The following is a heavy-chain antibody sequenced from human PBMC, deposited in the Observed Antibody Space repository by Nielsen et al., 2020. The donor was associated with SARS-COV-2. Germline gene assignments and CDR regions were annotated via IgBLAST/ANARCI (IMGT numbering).Heavy chain of an antibody. CDR3: AREDDSSGSFDY. V-gene: IGHV3-53*01. CDR2: IYRGGSI. CDR1: EFSLSSYN. D-gene: IGHD3-22*01. Sequence: GGSLRLSCAASEFSLSSYNINWVRQAPGKGLEWVSVIYRGGSIYYADSVKGRFTISRDNSKNTLYLQMNSLRAEDTAVYYCAREDDSSGSFDYWGQGTLVTVSS. J-gene: IGHJ4*02.